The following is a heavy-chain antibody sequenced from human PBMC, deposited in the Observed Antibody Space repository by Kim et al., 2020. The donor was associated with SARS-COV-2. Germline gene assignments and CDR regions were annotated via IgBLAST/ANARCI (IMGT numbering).Heavy chain of an antibody. J-gene: IGHJ4*02. CDR1: GFTFGDYA. Sequence: GGSLRLSCTASGFTFGDYAMSWFRQAPGKGLEWVGFIRSKAYGGTTEYAASVKGRFTISRDDSKSIAYLQMNSLKTEDTAVYYCTRVVLRYFDWLSLEGYFDYWGQGTLVTVSS. CDR2: IRSKAYGGTT. V-gene: IGHV3-49*03. D-gene: IGHD3-9*01. CDR3: TRVVLRYFDWLSLEGYFDY.